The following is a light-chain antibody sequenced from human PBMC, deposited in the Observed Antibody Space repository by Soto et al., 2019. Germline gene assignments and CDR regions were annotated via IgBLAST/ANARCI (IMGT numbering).Light chain of an antibody. J-gene: IGKJ4*01. CDR2: GAS. Sequence: DIVMTQSPATLSVSPGERATLSCRASQSLASNLAWYQHKPGQAPRLLIYGASTRATGIPARFSGSESGTEFTLTINSLQSGDIAVYYCKQYYKWPLTFGGGTKVEIK. CDR1: QSLASN. V-gene: IGKV3-15*01. CDR3: KQYYKWPLT.